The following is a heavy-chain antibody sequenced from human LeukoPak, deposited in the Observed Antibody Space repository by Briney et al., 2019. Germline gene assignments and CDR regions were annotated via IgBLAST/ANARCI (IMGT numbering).Heavy chain of an antibody. Sequence: GGSLRLSCAASGFTFSSYEMNWVRQAPGKGLEWVSYISSSGSTMYYADSVKGRFTISRDNAKNSLYLQMNSLRAGDTAVYYCARDKGYSQDYWGQGTLVTVSS. CDR3: ARDKGYSQDY. CDR2: ISSSGSTM. D-gene: IGHD5-18*01. J-gene: IGHJ4*02. CDR1: GFTFSSYE. V-gene: IGHV3-48*03.